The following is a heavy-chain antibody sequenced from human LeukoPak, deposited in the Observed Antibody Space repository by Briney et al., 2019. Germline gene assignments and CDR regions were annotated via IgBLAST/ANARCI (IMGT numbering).Heavy chain of an antibody. CDR3: ADRIRYSDGGYFDY. Sequence: GESLKISCKGSGYSFTTYWIGWVRQMPGQCLEWIGIIYPGDSDTRYSPSFQGQVIISADKSITTAYLQWSSLRASDTVIFHGADRIRYSDGGYFDYWGQGTLVTVSS. V-gene: IGHV5-51*01. CDR1: GYSFTTYW. CDR2: IYPGDSDT. J-gene: IGHJ4*02. D-gene: IGHD3-9*01.